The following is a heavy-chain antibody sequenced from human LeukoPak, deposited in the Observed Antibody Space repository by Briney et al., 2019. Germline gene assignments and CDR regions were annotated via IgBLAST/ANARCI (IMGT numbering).Heavy chain of an antibody. V-gene: IGHV3-21*01. CDR2: ISSSSSYI. D-gene: IGHD6-13*01. CDR3: AREARIAADVDAFDI. CDR1: GFTFSSYS. Sequence: GGSLRLSCAASGFTFSSYSMNWVRQAPGKGLEWVSSISSSSSYIYYADSVKGRFTISRDNAKNSLYLQMNSLRAEDTAVYYCAREARIAADVDAFDIWGQGTMVTVSS. J-gene: IGHJ3*02.